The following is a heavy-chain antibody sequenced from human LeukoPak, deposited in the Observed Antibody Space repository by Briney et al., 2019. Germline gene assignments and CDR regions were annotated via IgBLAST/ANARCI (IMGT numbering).Heavy chain of an antibody. D-gene: IGHD6-6*01. CDR1: GGSLSSSSYY. J-gene: IGHJ4*02. Sequence: PSETLSLACTVSGGSLSSSSYYWGWIRQPPGKGREWIGRIYYSGSTYYNPSPKSRVTISVDTSKNQFSLKLSSVTAADTAVYYCARYGIAARPTDYWGQGTLVTVSS. CDR2: IYYSGST. V-gene: IGHV4-39*01. CDR3: ARYGIAARPTDY.